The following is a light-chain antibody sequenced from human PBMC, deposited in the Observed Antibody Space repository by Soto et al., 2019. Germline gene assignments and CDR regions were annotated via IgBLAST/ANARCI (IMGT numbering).Light chain of an antibody. CDR3: QSYDSSLSGYV. J-gene: IGLJ1*01. CDR2: ANS. Sequence: QSVLTQPPSVSGAPGQRVTISCTGSSSNIGAGYDVHWCQQLPGTAPKLLIYANSNRPSGVPDRFSGSKSGTSASLAITALQAEDEADYYCQSYDSSLSGYVIGTGTKVTVL. V-gene: IGLV1-40*01. CDR1: SSNIGAGYD.